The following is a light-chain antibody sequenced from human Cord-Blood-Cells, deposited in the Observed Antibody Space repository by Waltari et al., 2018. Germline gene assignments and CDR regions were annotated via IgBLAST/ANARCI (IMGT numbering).Light chain of an antibody. CDR3: QQYYSTPFT. CDR2: WAS. J-gene: IGKJ3*01. V-gene: IGKV4-1*01. CDR1: QSVLYSSNNKNY. Sequence: DIVMTQSPDSLAVSLGERATIHCKSSQSVLYSSNNKNYLAWYQQKPGQPPTLLIYWASTRESGVPDRFSGSGSGTDFTLTISSLQAEDVAVYYCQQYYSTPFTFGPGTKVDIK.